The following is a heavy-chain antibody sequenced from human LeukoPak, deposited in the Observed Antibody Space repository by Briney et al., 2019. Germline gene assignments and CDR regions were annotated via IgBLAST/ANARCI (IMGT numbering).Heavy chain of an antibody. CDR3: ARELLWFGELATQNWFDP. CDR2: IYYSGST. D-gene: IGHD3-10*01. J-gene: IGHJ5*02. V-gene: IGHV4-30-4*01. CDR1: GGSISSGDYY. Sequence: SQTLSLTCTVSGGSISSGDYYWSWIRQPPGKGLEWIVYIYYSGSTYYNPSLKSRVTISVDTSKNQFSLKLSSVTAADTAVYYCARELLWFGELATQNWFDPWGQGTLVTVSS.